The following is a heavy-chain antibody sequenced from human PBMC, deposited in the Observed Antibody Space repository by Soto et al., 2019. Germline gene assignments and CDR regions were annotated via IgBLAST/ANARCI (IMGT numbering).Heavy chain of an antibody. CDR2: IYYSGSA. J-gene: IGHJ6*03. CDR1: GASISSYH. CDR3: AAAVPAEYVFPYYYMDV. D-gene: IGHD3-16*01. Sequence: QVQLQESGPGLVKPSETLSLTCTVSGASISSYHWSWIRQTPGKGLEWIGYIYYSGSANYNPSLKRRVTFSVDTSKSQVSLKLSSVTAADTGVYYCAAAVPAEYVFPYYYMDVWGKGTRVTVSS. V-gene: IGHV4-59*01.